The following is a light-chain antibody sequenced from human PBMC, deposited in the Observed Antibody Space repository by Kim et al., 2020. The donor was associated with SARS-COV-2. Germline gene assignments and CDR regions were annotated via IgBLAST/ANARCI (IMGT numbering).Light chain of an antibody. Sequence: VSPGERATLSCRASRSVGSNVAWYQQKPGQAPRLFIYGASTRATGLPARFSGSGSGTEFTLTISSLQSEDFAFYYCHQYNYWPPAFGQGTKLEI. V-gene: IGKV3-15*01. CDR1: RSVGSN. CDR2: GAS. J-gene: IGKJ2*01. CDR3: HQYNYWPPA.